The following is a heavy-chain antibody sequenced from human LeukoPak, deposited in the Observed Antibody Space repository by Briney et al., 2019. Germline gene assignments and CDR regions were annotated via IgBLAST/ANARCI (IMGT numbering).Heavy chain of an antibody. CDR1: GGSISSYY. D-gene: IGHD5-18*01. J-gene: IGHJ4*02. Sequence: ASETLSLTWTVSGGSISSYYWNWIRQPPGKGLAWIGYIYYSGSTNYNPSLKSRVTISVDTSKNQFSLKLSSVTAADTAVYYCARGRPRRGYSYTFFDYWGQGTLVTVSS. V-gene: IGHV4-59*01. CDR3: ARGRPRRGYSYTFFDY. CDR2: IYYSGST.